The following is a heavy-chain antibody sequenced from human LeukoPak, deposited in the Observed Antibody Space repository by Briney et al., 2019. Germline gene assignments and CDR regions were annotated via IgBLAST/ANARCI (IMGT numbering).Heavy chain of an antibody. V-gene: IGHV3-21*01. D-gene: IGHD1-26*01. J-gene: IGHJ4*02. Sequence: GGSLRLSCAASGFTFSSYSMNWVRQAPGKGLEWVSSISSSSSYIYYADSVKGRFTISRDNAKNSLYLQMNSLRAEDTAVYYCAREGEGGYSGSHFDYWGQGTLVTVSS. CDR2: ISSSSSYI. CDR1: GFTFSSYS. CDR3: AREGEGGYSGSHFDY.